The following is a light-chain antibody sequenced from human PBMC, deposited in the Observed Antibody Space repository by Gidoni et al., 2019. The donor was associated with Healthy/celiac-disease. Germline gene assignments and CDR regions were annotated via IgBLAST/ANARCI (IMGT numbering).Light chain of an antibody. V-gene: IGKV3-15*01. CDR1: PCASSN. J-gene: IGKJ4*01. CDR2: GAS. Sequence: IVMTHSPPTLSVSPAERATLSCRASPCASSNFAWYKQKPGQAPSLLIYGASTRATGIPAWFSGSGSGTEVTLTISSLQSEDFAVYYCQQYNNWPPKTFGGGTKVEIK. CDR3: QQYNNWPPKT.